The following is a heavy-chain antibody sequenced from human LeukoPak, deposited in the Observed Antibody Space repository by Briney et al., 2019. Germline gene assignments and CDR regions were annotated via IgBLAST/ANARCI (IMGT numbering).Heavy chain of an antibody. V-gene: IGHV1-2*02. Sequence: ASVKVSCKASGYTFTGYYMHWVRQAPGQGLEWMGWINPNSGGTNYAQKFQGRVTITRDTSISTAYMELSRLRSDDTAVYYCARSSVTSPPFDYWGQGTLVTVSS. CDR3: ARSSVTSPPFDY. J-gene: IGHJ4*02. CDR2: INPNSGGT. D-gene: IGHD4-17*01. CDR1: GYTFTGYY.